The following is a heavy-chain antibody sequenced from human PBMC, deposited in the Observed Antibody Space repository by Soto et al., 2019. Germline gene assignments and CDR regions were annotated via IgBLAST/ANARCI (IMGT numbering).Heavy chain of an antibody. V-gene: IGHV1-69*01. J-gene: IGHJ4*02. D-gene: IGHD2-21*02. CDR2: IIPFSGTP. CDR1: GGTFTNDA. Sequence: QVHLVQSGAEVKKSGSSVRVSCTASGGTFTNDAISWVRQAPGQGLEWLGRIIPFSGTPDYSQSFQGRLTITADESTGTAYMDLRSLRSDDTAVYYCAREVVTETTLGYFDFWGQGTLVTVSS. CDR3: AREVVTETTLGYFDF.